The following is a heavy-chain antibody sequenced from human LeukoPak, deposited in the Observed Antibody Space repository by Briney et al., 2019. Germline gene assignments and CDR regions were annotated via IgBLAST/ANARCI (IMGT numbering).Heavy chain of an antibody. D-gene: IGHD3-3*01. Sequence: GGSLRLSCVASGFTFSSSEMNWVRQAPGKGLEWVSSISSTSSHIYYAASLEGRFTISRDNALNSLYLQIHSLRAEDTAVYFCAKLRSTQLRFFDIDYWGQGTLVTVSS. CDR1: GFTFSSSE. CDR3: AKLRSTQLRFFDIDY. V-gene: IGHV3-21*01. J-gene: IGHJ4*02. CDR2: ISSTSSHI.